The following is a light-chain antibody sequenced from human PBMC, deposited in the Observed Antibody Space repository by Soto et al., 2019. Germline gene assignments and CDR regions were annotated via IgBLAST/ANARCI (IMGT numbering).Light chain of an antibody. CDR2: GAS. CDR3: QQYNNWPPMYT. CDR1: QSVGTN. Sequence: EIVMTQSPVTLSVSPGERATLSCRASQSVGTNSAWYQQKPGQAPRLLIYGASTRATGIPVRFSGSGSGTEFTLPITSLQAEDFGVYYCQQYNNWPPMYTFGQGTKLEIK. V-gene: IGKV3-15*01. J-gene: IGKJ2*01.